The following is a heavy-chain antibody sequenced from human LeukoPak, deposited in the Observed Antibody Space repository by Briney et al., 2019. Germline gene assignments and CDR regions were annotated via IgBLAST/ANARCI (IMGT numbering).Heavy chain of an antibody. J-gene: IGHJ4*02. Sequence: GGSLILSCAASGFTFSTYWMHWVRQAPGTGLVWVSRIKSDGSNSNYADCVKGRFTISRDNAKNTLYLQMNSLRAEDTAVYHCVRVGGGSSIGGDCWGQGTLVTVSS. D-gene: IGHD3-10*01. CDR1: GFTFSTYW. V-gene: IGHV3-74*01. CDR2: IKSDGSNS. CDR3: VRVGGGSSIGGDC.